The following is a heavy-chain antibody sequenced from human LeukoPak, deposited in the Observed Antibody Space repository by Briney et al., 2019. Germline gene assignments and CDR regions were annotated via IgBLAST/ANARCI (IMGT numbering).Heavy chain of an antibody. Sequence: SETLSLTCTVSGGSISSYYWSWIRQPPGKGLEWIGYIYYSGSTNYNPSLKSRVTISVDTSKNQFSLKLSSVTAADTAVYYCARQQEGALDYWGQGTLVTVSS. D-gene: IGHD4/OR15-4a*01. J-gene: IGHJ4*02. CDR3: ARQQEGALDY. CDR2: IYYSGST. CDR1: GGSISSYY. V-gene: IGHV4-59*08.